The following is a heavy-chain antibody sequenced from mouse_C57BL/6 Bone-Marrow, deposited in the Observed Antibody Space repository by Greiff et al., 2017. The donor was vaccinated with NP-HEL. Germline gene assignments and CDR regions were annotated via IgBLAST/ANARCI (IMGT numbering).Heavy chain of an antibody. V-gene: IGHV5-16*01. Sequence: EVKLMESEGGLVQPGSSMKLSCTASGFTFSDYYMAWVRQVPEKGLEWVANINYDGSSTYYLDSLKSRFIISRDNAKNILYLQMSSLKSEDTATYYCARGVYYGSSPDYWGQGTTLTVSS. CDR2: INYDGSST. J-gene: IGHJ2*01. D-gene: IGHD1-1*01. CDR3: ARGVYYGSSPDY. CDR1: GFTFSDYY.